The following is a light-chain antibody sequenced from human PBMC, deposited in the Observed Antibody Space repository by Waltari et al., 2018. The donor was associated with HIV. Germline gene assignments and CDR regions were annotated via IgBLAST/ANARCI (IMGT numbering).Light chain of an antibody. CDR2: DAS. J-gene: IGKJ1*01. CDR3: QQYSNWWT. Sequence: ELVMTQSPAAMSVSPGDSATLSCRASQSVGRNLAWYLQRPGQTPRLLIYDASTRATGISARFSGSGSGTEFTLTISSLQSEDSAVYYCQQYSNWWTFGQGTKVEVK. CDR1: QSVGRN. V-gene: IGKV3-15*01.